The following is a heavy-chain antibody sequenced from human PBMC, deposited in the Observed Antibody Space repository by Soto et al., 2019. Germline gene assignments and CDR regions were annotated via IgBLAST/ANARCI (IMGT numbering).Heavy chain of an antibody. CDR3: TGEVASGY. CDR2: ISRDGGNK. D-gene: IGHD2-8*02. CDR1: GFTVSTYG. Sequence: QVQLVESGGGVVQPGRSLRLSCAVSGFTVSTYGMHWVRQAPGKGLEWVAVISRDGGNKFYADSVKGRFTISKDNSRNTLFREMKSLRGYDMSIYYCTGEVASGYWGQGTLVTVSS. J-gene: IGHJ4*02. V-gene: IGHV3-30*03.